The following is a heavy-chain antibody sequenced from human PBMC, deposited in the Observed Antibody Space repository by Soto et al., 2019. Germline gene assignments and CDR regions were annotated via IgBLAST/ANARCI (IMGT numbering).Heavy chain of an antibody. CDR2: IRSKAYGGTT. J-gene: IGHJ4*02. Sequence: GGSLRLSCTASGFTFGDYAMSWFRQAPGKGLEWVGFIRSKAYGGTTGYAASVKDRFTISRDDSKSIAYLQMNSLKTEDTAVYYCTRPYYYDSTGYQRYWGQGTLVTVSA. D-gene: IGHD3-22*01. V-gene: IGHV3-49*03. CDR3: TRPYYYDSTGYQRY. CDR1: GFTFGDYA.